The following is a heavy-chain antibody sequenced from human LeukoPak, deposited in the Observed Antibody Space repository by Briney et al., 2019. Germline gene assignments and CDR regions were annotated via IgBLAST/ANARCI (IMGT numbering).Heavy chain of an antibody. V-gene: IGHV3-15*01. D-gene: IGHD3-22*01. J-gene: IGHJ3*02. Sequence: GGSLRLSCAASGFTFSNAWMSWVRQAPGKGLEWVGRIKSKTDGGTTDYAAPVKGRFTISRDDSKNTLYLQMNSLKTEDTAVYYCTTDCYYDSSGYYHDAFDIWGQGTMVTVSS. CDR1: GFTFSNAW. CDR3: TTDCYYDSSGYYHDAFDI. CDR2: IKSKTDGGTT.